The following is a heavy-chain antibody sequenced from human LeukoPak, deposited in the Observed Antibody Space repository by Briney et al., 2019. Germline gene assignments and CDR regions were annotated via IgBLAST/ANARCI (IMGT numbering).Heavy chain of an antibody. Sequence: PGGSLRLSCAASGFTFSDAWMSWVRQAPGKGLEWVGRIKSKTAGGTTDYPAPVKGRFTISRDDSKDTLYLQMNSLRAEDTAVYYCARVSSSWSTFDCWGQGTLVTVSS. CDR3: ARVSSSWSTFDC. CDR1: GFTFSDAW. D-gene: IGHD6-13*01. V-gene: IGHV3-15*01. CDR2: IKSKTAGGTT. J-gene: IGHJ4*02.